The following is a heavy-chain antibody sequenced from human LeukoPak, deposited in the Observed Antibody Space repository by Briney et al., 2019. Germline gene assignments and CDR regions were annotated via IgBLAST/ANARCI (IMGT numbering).Heavy chain of an antibody. CDR3: PRGGWSYPGWHFDY. J-gene: IGHJ4*02. CDR2: ISWNGSSI. Sequence: GRSLRLSCAASGFTFDNYAMHWVRQAPGKGLEWVSGISWNGSSIGYADSVKGRFTISRDNAKNSLYLQMNSLIAEDTALYYFPRGGWSYPGWHFDYWGQGTLLTLSS. D-gene: IGHD1-26*01. V-gene: IGHV3-9*01. CDR1: GFTFDNYA.